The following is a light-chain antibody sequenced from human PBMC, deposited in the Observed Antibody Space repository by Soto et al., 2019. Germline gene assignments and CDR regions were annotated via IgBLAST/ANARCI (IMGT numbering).Light chain of an antibody. CDR2: GAS. V-gene: IGKV1-39*01. Sequence: DFQLTQSPPSLSAYVGDRVTITCRASQNIRDSLNWYQHKTGKAPSLLIYGASNLRPGVPSRFRGGGSGTEFTLTIDSLEVDDFATYYCQQTHTLPITFGQGTRLDI. J-gene: IGKJ5*01. CDR1: QNIRDS. CDR3: QQTHTLPIT.